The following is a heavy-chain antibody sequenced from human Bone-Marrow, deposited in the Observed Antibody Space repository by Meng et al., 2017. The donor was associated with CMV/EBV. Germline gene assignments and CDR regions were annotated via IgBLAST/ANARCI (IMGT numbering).Heavy chain of an antibody. CDR2: INHSGST. V-gene: IGHV4-34*01. J-gene: IGHJ4*02. CDR1: GGSFSGYY. Sequence: GSLRLSCAVYGGSFSGYYWSWIRQPPGKGLEWIGEINHSGSTNYNPSLKSRVTISVDTSKNQFSLKLSSVTAADTAVYYCARGWVPAALFDYWGQGTLVTVSS. D-gene: IGHD2-2*01. CDR3: ARGWVPAALFDY.